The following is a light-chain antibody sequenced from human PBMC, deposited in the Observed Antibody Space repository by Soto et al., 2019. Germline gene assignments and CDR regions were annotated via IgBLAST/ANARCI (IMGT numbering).Light chain of an antibody. CDR2: WAA. CDR1: QSVLYSPNNKNY. CDR3: QQYHSPPQT. V-gene: IGKV4-1*01. Sequence: DLVMTQSPDSLAVSLGERATINCKSSQSVLYSPNNKNYLAWYQQKPGQPPKLLGYWAATRESGVHDRFSGSGSGPDFTLPINSLQAEGVAVYDCQQYHSPPQTFGQGTKVEIK. J-gene: IGKJ1*01.